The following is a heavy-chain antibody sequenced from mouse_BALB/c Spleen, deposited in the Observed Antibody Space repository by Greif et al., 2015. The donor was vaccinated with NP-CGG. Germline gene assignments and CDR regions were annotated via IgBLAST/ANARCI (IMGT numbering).Heavy chain of an antibody. Sequence: QVQLQQPGAELVRPGTSVKISCKASGYAFTNYWLGWVKQRPGHGLEWIGDIYPGSGNTYYNEKFKGKATLTADKSSSTAYMQLSSLTSEDSAVYFCARSKYGAPDYWGQGTTLTVSS. D-gene: IGHD2-10*02. J-gene: IGHJ2*01. CDR3: ARSKYGAPDY. V-gene: IGHV1-63*01. CDR1: GYAFTNYW. CDR2: IYPGSGNT.